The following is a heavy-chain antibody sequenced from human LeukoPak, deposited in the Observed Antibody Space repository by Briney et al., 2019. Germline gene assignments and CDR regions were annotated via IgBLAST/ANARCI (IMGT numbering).Heavy chain of an antibody. CDR1: SGSIGSHY. V-gene: IGHV4-59*11. CDR3: ARVGNWFDP. CDR2: IYYSGST. J-gene: IGHJ5*02. Sequence: SETLSLTCSVSSGSIGSHYWSWIRQPPGKGLEWIGYIYYSGSTNYNPSLKSRVTISVDMSKRQFSLKLSSVTAADTAVYYCARVGNWFDPWGQGTLVTVFS.